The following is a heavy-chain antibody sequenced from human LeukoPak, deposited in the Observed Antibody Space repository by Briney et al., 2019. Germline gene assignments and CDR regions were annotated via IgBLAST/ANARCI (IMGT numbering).Heavy chain of an antibody. V-gene: IGHV4-59*01. Sequence: SGTLSLTCTVSGGSISSYYWSWIRQPPGKGLEWIGYIYYSGSTNYNPSLKSRVTISVDTSKNQFSLKLSSVTAADTAVYYCARDRDWFDPWGQGTLVTVSS. CDR3: ARDRDWFDP. CDR1: GGSISSYY. J-gene: IGHJ5*02. CDR2: IYYSGST.